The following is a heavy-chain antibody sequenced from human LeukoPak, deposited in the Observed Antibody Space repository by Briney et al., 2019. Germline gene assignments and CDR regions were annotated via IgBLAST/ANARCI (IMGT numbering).Heavy chain of an antibody. D-gene: IGHD6-19*01. CDR3: AKGIYSSGWSYFDY. V-gene: IGHV3-23*01. CDR1: GFTFSNSA. J-gene: IGHJ4*01. CDR2: LSGSGITT. Sequence: GGALRLSCAASGFTFSNSAMSWVRQAPGKGLEWVSTLSGSGITTYYADSVKGRFTISRDNSKNTLYLQMNSLRAEDTAVYYCAKGIYSSGWSYFDYWGHGTLVTVSS.